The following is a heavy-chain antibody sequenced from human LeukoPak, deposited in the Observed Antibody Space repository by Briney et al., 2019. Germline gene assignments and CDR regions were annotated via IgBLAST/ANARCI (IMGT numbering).Heavy chain of an antibody. CDR3: ARGARAGYNLEPFDY. CDR1: GGSISSSSHY. J-gene: IGHJ4*02. D-gene: IGHD5-24*01. V-gene: IGHV4-39*01. Sequence: SETLSLTCTVSGGSISSSSHYWGWIRQSPGKGLEWIGTMYYSGGTYYNPSLKSRVTTSTDTSKSQFSLKLSSVTAADTAVYYCARGARAGYNLEPFDYWGQGTLVTVSS. CDR2: MYYSGGT.